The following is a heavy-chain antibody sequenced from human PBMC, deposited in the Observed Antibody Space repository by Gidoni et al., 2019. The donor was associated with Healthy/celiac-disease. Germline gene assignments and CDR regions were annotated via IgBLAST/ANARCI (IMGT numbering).Heavy chain of an antibody. CDR3: AHRNVDYFAFDI. D-gene: IGHD4-17*01. V-gene: IGHV2-5*02. CDR1: GFSLNTSGVG. J-gene: IGHJ3*02. Sequence: QSTLKESGPTLVKPTQTLTLTCTFSGFSLNTSGVGVGWLRQPPGKALEWLALIYWDDDKRYSPSLKSRLTITNDTSKYQVVLTMTTMDPVDTATYYCAHRNVDYFAFDIWGRGTMVTVSS. CDR2: IYWDDDK.